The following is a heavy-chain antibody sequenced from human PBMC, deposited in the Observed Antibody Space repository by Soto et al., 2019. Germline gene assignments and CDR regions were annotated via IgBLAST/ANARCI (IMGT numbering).Heavy chain of an antibody. J-gene: IGHJ6*02. CDR2: IYYSGST. CDR3: ARGNYYGSGSYYIPSYGMDV. CDR1: GGSISSSSYY. V-gene: IGHV4-39*01. D-gene: IGHD3-10*01. Sequence: SETLSLTCTVSGGSISSSSYYWGWIRQPPGKGLEWIGSIYYSGSTYYNPSLKSRVTISVDTSKNQFSLKLSSVTAADTAVYYCARGNYYGSGSYYIPSYGMDVWGQGTTVT.